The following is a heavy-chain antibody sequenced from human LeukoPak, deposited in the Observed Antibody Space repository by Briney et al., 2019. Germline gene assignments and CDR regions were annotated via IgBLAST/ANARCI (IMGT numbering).Heavy chain of an antibody. CDR1: GGSISRYY. V-gene: IGHV4-59*01. D-gene: IGHD6-13*01. Sequence: SETPSLTCTVSGGSISRYYLSCIREPPGTGLWRMGYIYYSGSTNYNPSLKSRDTISVDTSKNQLSLKLSSVTAADTPVYYCARLIAAAGGRGAFDIWGQGTMVTVSS. CDR2: IYYSGST. CDR3: ARLIAAAGGRGAFDI. J-gene: IGHJ3*02.